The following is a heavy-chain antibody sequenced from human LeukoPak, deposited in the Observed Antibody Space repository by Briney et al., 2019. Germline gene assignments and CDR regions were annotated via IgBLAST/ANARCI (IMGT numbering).Heavy chain of an antibody. CDR3: ASYYDYVWGSLPVDY. CDR1: GYSISSGYY. D-gene: IGHD3-16*01. Sequence: SETLSLTCAVSGYSISSGYYWGWIRQPPGKGLEWIGSIYHSGSTYYNPSLKSRVTISVDTSKNQFSLELSSVTAADTAVYYCASYYDYVWGSLPVDYWGQGTLVTVSS. J-gene: IGHJ4*02. V-gene: IGHV4-38-2*01. CDR2: IYHSGST.